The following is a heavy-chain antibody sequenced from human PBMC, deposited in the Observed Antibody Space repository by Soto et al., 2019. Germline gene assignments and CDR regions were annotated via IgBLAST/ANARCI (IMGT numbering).Heavy chain of an antibody. V-gene: IGHV2-5*02. D-gene: IGHD2-15*01. Sequence: QITLKESGPTLVKPTQTLTLTCTFSGFSLSTGGVSVGWIRQPPGKALEWLALIYWDDDRHYSPSLKSRVINTXDXCRNQVVLTRTNMDPVDTATYYWARRAVASATYFDYWGQGTLVTVSS. CDR2: IYWDDDR. J-gene: IGHJ4*02. CDR1: GFSLSTGGVS. CDR3: ARRAVASATYFDY.